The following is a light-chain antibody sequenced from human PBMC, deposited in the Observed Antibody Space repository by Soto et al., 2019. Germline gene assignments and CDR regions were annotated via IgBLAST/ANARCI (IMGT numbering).Light chain of an antibody. CDR1: QTVSSSY. V-gene: IGKV3-20*01. Sequence: EIVLTQSPATLSLSPGERATLSCRSSQTVSSSYLAWYQQKPGQAPRLLXYCASSXATGIPDRFSGSGSGTDFTLNISRLEPEDFAVYYCQQYGSSPLTFGGGTKVDIK. CDR2: CAS. J-gene: IGKJ4*01. CDR3: QQYGSSPLT.